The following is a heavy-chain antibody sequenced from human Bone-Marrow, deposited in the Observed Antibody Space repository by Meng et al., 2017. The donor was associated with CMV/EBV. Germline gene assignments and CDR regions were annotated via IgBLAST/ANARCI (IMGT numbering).Heavy chain of an antibody. CDR2: IGTAGDT. Sequence: GGSLRLSCAASGFTFSSYDMHWVRQATGKGLEWVSAIGTAGDTYYPGSVKGRFTISRENAKNSLYLQMNSLRAGDTAVYYCARMGDDSSGWYFDLWGRGTLVAFSS. CDR3: ARMGDDSSGWYFDL. V-gene: IGHV3-13*01. J-gene: IGHJ2*01. D-gene: IGHD3-22*01. CDR1: GFTFSSYD.